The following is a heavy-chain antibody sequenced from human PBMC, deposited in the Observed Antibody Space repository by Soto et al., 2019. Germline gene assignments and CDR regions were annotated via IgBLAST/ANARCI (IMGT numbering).Heavy chain of an antibody. D-gene: IGHD3-16*02. V-gene: IGHV3-73*01. J-gene: IGHJ3*02. CDR2: IRSKTNSYAT. Sequence: EVQLVESGGGLVQPGGSLKLSCAASGFTVSGSAVHWVRQASGKGLEWVGRIRSKTNSYATAYAASVKGRFTISRDDSKNTAYVQMNSLKTEDTAVYYCTSNLGELAFPRAFDIWGQGTMVTVSS. CDR3: TSNLGELAFPRAFDI. CDR1: GFTVSGSA.